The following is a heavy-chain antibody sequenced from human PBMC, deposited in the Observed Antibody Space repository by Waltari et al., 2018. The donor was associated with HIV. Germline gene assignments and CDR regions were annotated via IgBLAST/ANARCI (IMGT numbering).Heavy chain of an antibody. CDR3: VKASGLLLPSYYFDY. D-gene: IGHD2-21*01. CDR1: GLTLDDYA. V-gene: IGHV3-9*01. Sequence: EVQLVESGGGLVQPGRSLRLSCAAAGLTLDDYARHWVRQAPGKGLEWVSGITWNSGSIAYADSVKGRFTISRDNANNSLYLQMNTLRAADTALYYCVKASGLLLPSYYFDYWGQGTLVTVSS. CDR2: ITWNSGSI. J-gene: IGHJ4*02.